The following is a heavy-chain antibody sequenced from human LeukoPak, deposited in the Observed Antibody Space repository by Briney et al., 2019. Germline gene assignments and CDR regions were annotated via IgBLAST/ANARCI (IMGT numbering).Heavy chain of an antibody. Sequence: SETLSLTCAVYGGSFSGYYWSWIRQPPGKGLEWIGEINHSGNTNYNPSLRSRVTISVDTSKSQFSLNLRSVTAADTAVYYCARYVPVRTGTTRASFDYWGQGTLVTVSS. V-gene: IGHV4-34*01. J-gene: IGHJ4*02. CDR3: ARYVPVRTGTTRASFDY. CDR1: GGSFSGYY. D-gene: IGHD1-1*01. CDR2: INHSGNT.